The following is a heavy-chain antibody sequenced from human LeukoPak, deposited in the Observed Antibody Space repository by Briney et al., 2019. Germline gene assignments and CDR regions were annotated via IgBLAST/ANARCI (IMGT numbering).Heavy chain of an antibody. CDR2: YVGGPT. CDR3: ARGAGWNFYEY. D-gene: IGHD6-19*01. J-gene: IGHJ4*01. CDR1: GFTVSSYY. Sequence: GGSLRLSCAAPGFTVSSYYMFYVGGPTYYADSVQGRFTISRDNSKNTVDLQMSSLRPEDTAVYYCARGAGWNFYEYWGHGTLVTVSS. V-gene: IGHV3-53*05.